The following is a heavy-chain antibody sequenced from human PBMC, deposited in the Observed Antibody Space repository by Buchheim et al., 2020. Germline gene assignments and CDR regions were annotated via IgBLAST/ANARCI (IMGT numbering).Heavy chain of an antibody. CDR3: ARRFDS. CDR2: ISDSGDFI. Sequence: EVQLVESGGGLVQPGGSLRLFCAASGFTFSTFSMNWVRQAPGKGLEWLSYISDSGDFIYSADSVRGRFPISRDIAKNTLFLQMNSLRDEDTAVYYCARRFDSWGQGTL. CDR1: GFTFSTFS. V-gene: IGHV3-48*02. J-gene: IGHJ5*01.